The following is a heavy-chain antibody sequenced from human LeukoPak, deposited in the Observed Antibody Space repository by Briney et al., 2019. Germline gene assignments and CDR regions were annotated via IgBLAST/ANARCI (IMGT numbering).Heavy chain of an antibody. CDR2: MNPNSGNT. J-gene: IGHJ4*02. CDR1: GYTFTSYD. V-gene: IGHV1-8*01. Sequence: GASVKVSCKASGYTFTSYDINWVRQATGQGLEWMGWMNPNSGNTGYAQKFQGRVTMTRNTSISTAYMELSSLRSEDTAVYYCAKAPHSSSWYGVYFDYWGQGTLVTVSS. D-gene: IGHD6-13*01. CDR3: AKAPHSSSWYGVYFDY.